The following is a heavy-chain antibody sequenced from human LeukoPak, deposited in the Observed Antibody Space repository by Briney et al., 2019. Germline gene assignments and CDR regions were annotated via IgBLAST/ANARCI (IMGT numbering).Heavy chain of an antibody. J-gene: IGHJ5*02. CDR3: ARETTQAGAYLVS. CDR1: GFTFSSYA. D-gene: IGHD1-26*01. Sequence: GGSLRLSCAASGFTFSSYAMHWVRQAPGKGLEWVAVISYDGSNKYYADSVKGRFTISRDNSKNTLYLQMNSLRAEDTAVYYCARETTQAGAYLVSWGQGTLVTVSS. V-gene: IGHV3-30-3*01. CDR2: ISYDGSNK.